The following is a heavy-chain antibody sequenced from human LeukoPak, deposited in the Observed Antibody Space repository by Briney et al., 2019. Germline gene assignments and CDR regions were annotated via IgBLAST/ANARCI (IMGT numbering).Heavy chain of an antibody. Sequence: GASVTVSCKACGYTFTSYGISWVRQAPGQGLEWMGWISAYNGNTNYAQKLQGRVTMTTDTSKSTAYMELRSLRSDDAAVYYCARVEEVVVPAAIFYGMDVWGQGTTVTVSS. V-gene: IGHV1-18*01. D-gene: IGHD2-2*01. J-gene: IGHJ6*02. CDR1: GYTFTSYG. CDR2: ISAYNGNT. CDR3: ARVEEVVVPAAIFYGMDV.